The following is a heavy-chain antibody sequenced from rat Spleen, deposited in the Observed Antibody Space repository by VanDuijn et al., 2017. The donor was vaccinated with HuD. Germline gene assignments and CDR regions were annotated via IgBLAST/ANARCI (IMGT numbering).Heavy chain of an antibody. Sequence: EVKLVESGGGLVQPGRSLKLSCAASGFTFSDYYMAWVRQAPKKGLEWVASITYEGSSTYYGDSVKGRFTISRDNAKSTLYLQMNSLRSEDTATYYCARMSGAPFDYWGQGVMVTVS. D-gene: IGHD1-12*01. CDR2: ITYEGSST. CDR1: GFTFSDYY. J-gene: IGHJ2*01. CDR3: ARMSGAPFDY. V-gene: IGHV5-22*01.